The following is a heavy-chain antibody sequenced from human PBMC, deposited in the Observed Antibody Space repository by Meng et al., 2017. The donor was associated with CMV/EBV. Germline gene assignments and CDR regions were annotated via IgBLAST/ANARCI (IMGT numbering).Heavy chain of an antibody. CDR2: ISAYNGNT. CDR3: ASGDIAAAGPEFDY. D-gene: IGHD6-13*01. CDR1: GYTFTSYG. J-gene: IGHJ4*02. Sequence: ASVKVSRKASGYTFTSYGISWVRQAPGQGLEWMGWISAYNGNTNYAQKLQGRVTMTTDTSTSTAYMELRSLRSDDTAVYYCASGDIAAAGPEFDYWGQGTLVTVSS. V-gene: IGHV1-18*01.